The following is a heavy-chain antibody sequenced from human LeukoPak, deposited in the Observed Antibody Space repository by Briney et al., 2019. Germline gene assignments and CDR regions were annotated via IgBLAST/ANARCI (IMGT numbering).Heavy chain of an antibody. Sequence: ASVKVSCKVSGYTPTELSMHWVRQAPGKGLEWMGGFDPEDGETIYAQKFQGRVTMTEDTSTDTAYMGLSSLRSEDTAVYYCATGRTAVDTAMVPFDYWGQGTLVTVSS. CDR3: ATGRTAVDTAMVPFDY. D-gene: IGHD5-18*01. CDR2: FDPEDGET. V-gene: IGHV1-24*01. J-gene: IGHJ4*02. CDR1: GYTPTELS.